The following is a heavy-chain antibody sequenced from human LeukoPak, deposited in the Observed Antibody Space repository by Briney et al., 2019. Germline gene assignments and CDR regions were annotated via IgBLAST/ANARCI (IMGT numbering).Heavy chain of an antibody. Sequence: HPGGSLRLSCAASGFTFSSYGMSWVRQAPGKGLEWVSAISGSGGSTYYADSVKGRFTISRDNSKNTLYLQMNSLRAEDTAVYYCAKAAVAGTGYYFDYWGQGTLVTVSS. J-gene: IGHJ4*02. CDR1: GFTFSSYG. V-gene: IGHV3-23*01. CDR2: ISGSGGST. D-gene: IGHD6-19*01. CDR3: AKAAVAGTGYYFDY.